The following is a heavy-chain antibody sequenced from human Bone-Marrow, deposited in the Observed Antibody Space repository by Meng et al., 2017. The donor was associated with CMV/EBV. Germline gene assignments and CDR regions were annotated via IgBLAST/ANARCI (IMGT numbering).Heavy chain of an antibody. J-gene: IGHJ3*02. Sequence: GESLKISCAASGFTFSDHYMDWVRQAPGKGLEWVGRTRNKANSYTTEYAASVKGRFTISRDDSKNSLYLQMNSLKTEDTAVYYCAREERGYSYGYDAFAIWGQGKMVTGSS. V-gene: IGHV3-72*01. CDR1: GFTFSDHY. CDR2: TRNKANSYTT. CDR3: AREERGYSYGYDAFAI. D-gene: IGHD5-18*01.